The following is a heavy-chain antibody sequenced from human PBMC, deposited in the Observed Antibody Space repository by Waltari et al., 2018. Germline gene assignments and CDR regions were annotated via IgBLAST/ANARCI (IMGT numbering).Heavy chain of an antibody. Sequence: QVQLVQSGAEVKKPGSSVKVSCKASGGTFSSYAISWVRQAPGQGLEWMGGISPIRGIANYAQKFQGRVTITADESTSTAYMELSSLRSEDTAVYYCARAVLWFRESLYYFDYWGQGTLVTVSS. J-gene: IGHJ4*02. CDR2: ISPIRGIA. D-gene: IGHD3-10*01. CDR3: ARAVLWFRESLYYFDY. CDR1: GGTFSSYA. V-gene: IGHV1-69*04.